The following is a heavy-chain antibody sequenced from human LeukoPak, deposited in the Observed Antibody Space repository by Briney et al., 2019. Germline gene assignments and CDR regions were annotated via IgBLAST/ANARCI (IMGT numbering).Heavy chain of an antibody. D-gene: IGHD5-12*01. CDR1: GFTFSDHH. CDR2: TVNKAQRFTT. Sequence: GGPLRLSCAASGFTFSDHHMDWVRRAPGKGLEWVGRTVNKAQRFTTQYSASVQGRFTISRDGSKNSMSLQMSSLKSEDTAVYYCRVATTNPDYWGQGTLVTVSS. V-gene: IGHV3-72*01. CDR3: RVATTNPDY. J-gene: IGHJ4*02.